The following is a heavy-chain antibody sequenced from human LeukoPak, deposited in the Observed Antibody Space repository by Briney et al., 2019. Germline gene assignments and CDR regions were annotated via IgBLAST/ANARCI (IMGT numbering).Heavy chain of an antibody. CDR2: IYYSGST. D-gene: IGHD3-22*01. V-gene: IGHV4-59*12. J-gene: IGHJ4*02. Sequence: SETLSLTCTVSGGSISSYYWSWIRQPPGKGLEWIGYIYYSGSTNYNPSLKSRVTISVDTSKNQFSLKLSSVTAADTAVYYCAREALDYYDSSGSYFDYWGQGTLVTVSS. CDR1: GGSISSYY. CDR3: AREALDYYDSSGSYFDY.